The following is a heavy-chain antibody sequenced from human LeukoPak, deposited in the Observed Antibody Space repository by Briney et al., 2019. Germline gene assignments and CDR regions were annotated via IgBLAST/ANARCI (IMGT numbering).Heavy chain of an antibody. Sequence: ETLSLTCTVSGGSISSYYWSWVRQAPGKGLEWVSAISGSGGSTYYADSVKGRFTISRDNSKNTLYLQMNSLRAEDTAVYYCAKVEGYYDSSGYFHFDYWGQGTLVTVSS. CDR2: ISGSGGST. CDR3: AKVEGYYDSSGYFHFDY. V-gene: IGHV3-23*01. CDR1: GGSISSYY. D-gene: IGHD3-22*01. J-gene: IGHJ4*02.